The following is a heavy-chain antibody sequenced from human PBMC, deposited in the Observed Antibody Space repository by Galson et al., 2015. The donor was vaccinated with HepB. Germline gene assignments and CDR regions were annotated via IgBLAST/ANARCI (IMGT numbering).Heavy chain of an antibody. Sequence: SETLSLTCAVYGGSFSGYYWSWIRQPPGKGLEWIGEINHSGSTNYNPSLKSRVTISVDTSKNQFSLKLSSVTAADTAVYYCARLYDFWSGYYRTWYYFDYWGQGTLVTVSS. CDR1: GGSFSGYY. V-gene: IGHV4-34*01. CDR3: ARLYDFWSGYYRTWYYFDY. CDR2: INHSGST. J-gene: IGHJ4*02. D-gene: IGHD3-3*01.